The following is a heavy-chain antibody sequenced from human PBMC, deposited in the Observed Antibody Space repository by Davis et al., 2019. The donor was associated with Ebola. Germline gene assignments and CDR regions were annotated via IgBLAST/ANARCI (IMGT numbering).Heavy chain of an antibody. CDR1: GASVSSTN. D-gene: IGHD2/OR15-2a*01. CDR2: IDHSGNI. V-gene: IGHV4-59*08. J-gene: IGHJ5*02. CDR3: ARRPVLSGMGQDRWLDP. Sequence: PSETLSLTCSVSGASVSSTNWNWVRQSPGRGLEWIANIDHSGNIYYTPSLMSRVSSSIDMSTNEVSLNLRSVTAADTAVYYCARRPVLSGMGQDRWLDPWGQGVLVTVSP.